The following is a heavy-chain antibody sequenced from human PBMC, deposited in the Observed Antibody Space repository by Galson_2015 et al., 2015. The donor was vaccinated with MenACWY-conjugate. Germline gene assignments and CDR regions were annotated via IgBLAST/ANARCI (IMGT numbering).Heavy chain of an antibody. J-gene: IGHJ4*02. V-gene: IGHV3-7*03. CDR3: ASEDYYHDSSSRRKLSMDY. CDR1: GFTFSRYW. Sequence: SLRLSCAVSGFTFSRYWMHWVRQAPGKGLEWVADIKPDGSEKYYADSVKGRFTISRDNVKNSLYLQMNSLRAEDTAVYYCASEDYYHDSSSRRKLSMDYWGQGTLVTVSS. CDR2: IKPDGSEK. D-gene: IGHD2-2*01.